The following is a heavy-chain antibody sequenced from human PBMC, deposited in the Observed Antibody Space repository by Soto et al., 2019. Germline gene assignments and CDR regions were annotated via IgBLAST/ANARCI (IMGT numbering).Heavy chain of an antibody. CDR1: GGSMTRSGYY. D-gene: IGHD3-22*01. V-gene: IGHV4-39*01. CDR2: IYNNGHT. Sequence: SETLSLTCTVAGGSMTRSGYYWGRIRQPPGKELQYIGSIYNNGHTYYNPSLTSRVTISIDTSKNQFSLKLSSVTAADAALYYCARDFFDSSDYTTNWFDPWGQGTLVTVSS. J-gene: IGHJ5*02. CDR3: ARDFFDSSDYTTNWFDP.